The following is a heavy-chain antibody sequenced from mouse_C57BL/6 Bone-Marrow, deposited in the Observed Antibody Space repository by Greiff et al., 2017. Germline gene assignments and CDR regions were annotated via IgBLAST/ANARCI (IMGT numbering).Heavy chain of an antibody. CDR1: GYTFTDYY. Sequence: VQLQQSGPELVKPGASVKISCKASGYTFTDYYMNWVKQSHGKSLEWIGDINPNNGGTSYNQTFKGKATLTVDQSSSTAYMELRSLTSEDSAVYYCARWSWVQYYFDYWGQGTTLTVSS. CDR3: ARWSWVQYYFDY. V-gene: IGHV1-26*01. CDR2: INPNNGGT. J-gene: IGHJ2*01.